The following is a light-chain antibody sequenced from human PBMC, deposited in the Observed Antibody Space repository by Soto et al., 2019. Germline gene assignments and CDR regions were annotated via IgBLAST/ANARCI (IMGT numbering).Light chain of an antibody. CDR3: QRNS. CDR2: ATS. V-gene: IGKV3-20*01. CDR1: QSISTNT. Sequence: EIMLTQSPGTLSLSPGERATLSCRASQSISTNTLAWYQHKPGQAPRLLIYATSTRATGIPDSFSGSGSGTDFTLTISSLEPEDFAVYYCQRNSFGQGTRLEFK. J-gene: IGKJ2*01.